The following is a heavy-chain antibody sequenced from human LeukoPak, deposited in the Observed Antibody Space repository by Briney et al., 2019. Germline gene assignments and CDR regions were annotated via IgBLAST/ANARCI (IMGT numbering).Heavy chain of an antibody. CDR3: ARGMGELYTYYYYGMDV. CDR1: GGSINSYY. Sequence: PSETLSLTCSVSGGSINSYYWSWIRQPPGKGLEWIGYIYYSGSTNYNPSLKSRVTISVDTSKNQFSLKLSSVTAADTAVYYCARGMGELYTYYYYGMDVWGQGTTVTVSS. V-gene: IGHV4-59*01. CDR2: IYYSGST. J-gene: IGHJ6*02. D-gene: IGHD2-2*02.